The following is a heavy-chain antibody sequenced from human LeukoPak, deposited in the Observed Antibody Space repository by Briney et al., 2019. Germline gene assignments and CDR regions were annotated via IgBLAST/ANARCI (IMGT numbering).Heavy chain of an antibody. D-gene: IGHD3-10*01. V-gene: IGHV3-64*01. Sequence: GGSLRLSCAASGFTFNSYAMQWVRQAPGKGLEYVSGISSDGDSTYYANSVKGRFIISRDNSKNMLYLQMGSLRAEDMAMYYCARYDGGSGPFDYWGQGTLVTVSS. CDR1: GFTFNSYA. J-gene: IGHJ4*02. CDR2: ISSDGDST. CDR3: ARYDGGSGPFDY.